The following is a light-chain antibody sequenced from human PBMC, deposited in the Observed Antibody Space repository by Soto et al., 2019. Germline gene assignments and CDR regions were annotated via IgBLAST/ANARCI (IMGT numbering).Light chain of an antibody. CDR3: QQYKSYKT. CDR1: QTISSG. CDR2: DAS. J-gene: IGKJ1*01. Sequence: DIPMTQSPSTLSASVGDRVTITCRASQTISSGLAWYQQKPGKAPKVLIYDASTLESGVPSRFSGSGSGTEFTLTISSRQPDYFATYYCQQYKSYKTFGQGTKVEIK. V-gene: IGKV1-5*01.